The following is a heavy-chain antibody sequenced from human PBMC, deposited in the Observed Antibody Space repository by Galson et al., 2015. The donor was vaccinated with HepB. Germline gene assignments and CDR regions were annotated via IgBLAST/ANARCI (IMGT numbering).Heavy chain of an antibody. Sequence: SETLSLTCTVSGGSISSYYWSWIRQPPGKGLEWIGEINHSGSTNYNPSLKSRVTISVDTSKNQFSLRLSSVTAADTAVYYCATGKLELLFWGQGTLVTVSS. V-gene: IGHV4-34*01. D-gene: IGHD1-7*01. J-gene: IGHJ4*02. CDR1: GGSISSYY. CDR2: INHSGST. CDR3: ATGKLELLF.